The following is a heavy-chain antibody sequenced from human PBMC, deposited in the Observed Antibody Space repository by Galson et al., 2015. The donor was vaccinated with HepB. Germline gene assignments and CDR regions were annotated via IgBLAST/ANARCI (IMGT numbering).Heavy chain of an antibody. V-gene: IGHV3-21*01. Sequence: SLRLSCAASGFTFSSYSMNWVRQAPGKGLEWVSSISGSSSYIYYADSVKGRFTISRDNAKNSLYLQMNSLRAEDTAVYYCARDSPQVILTGYYLYGTDVWGQGTTVTVSS. CDR3: ARDSPQVILTGYYLYGTDV. D-gene: IGHD3-9*01. CDR2: ISGSSSYI. CDR1: GFTFSSYS. J-gene: IGHJ6*02.